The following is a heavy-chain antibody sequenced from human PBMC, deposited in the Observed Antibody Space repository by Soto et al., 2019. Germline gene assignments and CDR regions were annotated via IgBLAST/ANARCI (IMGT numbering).Heavy chain of an antibody. Sequence: QVQLVQSGAEVKKPGSSVKVSCKASGGTFSNYAFSWVRQAPGQGLEWMGGFIPIFGTPNYAQKFQGRVTVTADASTRTVCMELSSLRSEDTAVYYCARERSVGYCITTTCPKPFYYYAMDVWGQGTTVTVSS. D-gene: IGHD2-2*01. CDR2: FIPIFGTP. CDR3: ARERSVGYCITTTCPKPFYYYAMDV. V-gene: IGHV1-69*01. CDR1: GGTFSNYA. J-gene: IGHJ6*02.